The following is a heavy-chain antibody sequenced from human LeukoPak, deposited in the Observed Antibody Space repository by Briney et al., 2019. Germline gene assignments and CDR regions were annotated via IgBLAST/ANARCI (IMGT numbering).Heavy chain of an antibody. Sequence: GRSLRLSCAASGFTFSSYGTHWVRQAPGKGLEWVAVIWYDGSNKYYADSVKGRFTISRDNSKNTLYLQMNSLRAEDTAVYYCAAWNYYGSGSYIRSGAFDIWGQGTMVTVSS. D-gene: IGHD3-10*01. V-gene: IGHV3-33*01. CDR2: IWYDGSNK. CDR1: GFTFSSYG. J-gene: IGHJ3*02. CDR3: AAWNYYGSGSYIRSGAFDI.